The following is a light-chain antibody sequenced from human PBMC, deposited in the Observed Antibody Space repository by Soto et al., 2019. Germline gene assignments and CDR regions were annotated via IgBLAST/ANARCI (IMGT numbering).Light chain of an antibody. CDR1: QSVSSY. Sequence: EIVLTQSPGTLSLSPGERATLSCRASQSVSSYLAWYQQKPGQAPRLLMYGASSRATGIPDRFSGSGSGTDFTLTISRLEPEDFAVYYCQQYGSSPPVYTFGQGTKLEIK. CDR3: QQYGSSPPVYT. CDR2: GAS. J-gene: IGKJ2*01. V-gene: IGKV3-20*01.